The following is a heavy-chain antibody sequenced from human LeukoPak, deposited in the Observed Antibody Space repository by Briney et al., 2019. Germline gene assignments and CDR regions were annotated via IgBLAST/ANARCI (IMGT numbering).Heavy chain of an antibody. J-gene: IGHJ4*02. CDR2: INHSGST. CDR3: ARGGHWAGSKRGQTKIIDY. CDR1: GGSFSGYY. V-gene: IGHV4-34*01. D-gene: IGHD7-27*01. Sequence: SESLSLTCAVYGGSFSGYYWSWIRQPPGKGLEWIGEINHSGSTNYNPSLKSRVTISVDTSKNQFSLKLSSVTAADTAVYYCARGGHWAGSKRGQTKIIDYWGQGTLVTVSS.